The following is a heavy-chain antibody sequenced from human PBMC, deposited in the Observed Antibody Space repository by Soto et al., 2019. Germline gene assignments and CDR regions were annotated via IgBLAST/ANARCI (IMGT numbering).Heavy chain of an antibody. CDR2: TSYDGSDK. V-gene: IGHV3-30*19. CDR3: ARWGTTGGLDV. Sequence: QVQLVESGGGVVQPGTSLRVSCVGSGFTFRSYVIPWVRQAPGKGLEWVDLTSYDGSDKYYDDSARGRFTISRDNSRNTVDLQMDSLRLEDTALYYCARWGTTGGLDVWCQGTLFSVSS. CDR1: GFTFRSYV. D-gene: IGHD3-16*01. J-gene: IGHJ1*01.